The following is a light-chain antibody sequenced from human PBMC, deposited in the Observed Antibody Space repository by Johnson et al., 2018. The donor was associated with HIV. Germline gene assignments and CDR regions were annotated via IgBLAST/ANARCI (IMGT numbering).Light chain of an antibody. CDR2: EKN. J-gene: IGLJ1*01. CDR3: GAWDSSLSAYV. CDR1: TSNIGNNY. Sequence: QSVLTQPPSVSAAPGQKVTISCSGSTSNIGNNYVSWYQQLPGTAPKLLIYEKNKRPSGIPDRFSASKSGTSATLVITGLQTGDEADYYSGAWDSSLSAYVFGTGTKVTVL. V-gene: IGLV1-51*02.